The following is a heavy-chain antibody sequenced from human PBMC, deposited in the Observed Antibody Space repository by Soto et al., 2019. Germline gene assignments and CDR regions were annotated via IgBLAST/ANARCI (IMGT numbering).Heavy chain of an antibody. CDR1: GFTFSSYG. CDR2: IWYDGSNK. Sequence: QVQLVESGGGVVQPGRSLRLSCAASGFTFSSYGMHWVRLAPGKGLERVAVIWYDGSNKYYADSVKGRFTISRDNSKNTLYLLMNSLRAEDTAVYYCARGFPWIQLGGNDAFDIWGQGTMVTGSS. D-gene: IGHD5-18*01. V-gene: IGHV3-33*01. CDR3: ARGFPWIQLGGNDAFDI. J-gene: IGHJ3*02.